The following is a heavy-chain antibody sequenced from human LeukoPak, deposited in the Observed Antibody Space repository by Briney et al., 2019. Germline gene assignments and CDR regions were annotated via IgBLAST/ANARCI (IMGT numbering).Heavy chain of an antibody. V-gene: IGHV5-51*01. CDR3: ARSDYDFWSGYYSSPYYYYYMDV. CDR1: GCSFTSCW. J-gene: IGHJ6*03. D-gene: IGHD3-3*01. CDR2: IYPGDSDT. Sequence: GASLQISCKGAGCSFTSCWIGWVRQMPGKGLEWMGIIYPGDSDTRYSQSFQGQVTISADKSISTAYLQWSSLKASDTAMYYCARSDYDFWSGYYSSPYYYYYMDVWGKGTTVTVSS.